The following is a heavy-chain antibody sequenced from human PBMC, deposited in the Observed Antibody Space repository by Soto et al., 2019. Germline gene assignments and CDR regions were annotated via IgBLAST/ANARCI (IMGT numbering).Heavy chain of an antibody. D-gene: IGHD3-16*01. V-gene: IGHV1-2*02. CDR2: INPDSGGT. Sequence: GASVKVSCKASGYSFADYYMHWVRQAPGQGLEWMGWINPDSGGTNYAQKFQGRVTMTRDTSISTAYMELKRLRSDDTAVYFCAREGMYHYETKDYYPSTYGLDVWGQGTTVTVSS. CDR1: GYSFADYY. J-gene: IGHJ6*02. CDR3: AREGMYHYETKDYYPSTYGLDV.